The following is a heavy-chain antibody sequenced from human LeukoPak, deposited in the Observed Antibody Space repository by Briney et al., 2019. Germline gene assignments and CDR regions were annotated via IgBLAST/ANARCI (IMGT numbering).Heavy chain of an antibody. V-gene: IGHV3-23*01. D-gene: IGHD2-15*01. CDR3: AKGSGGAAFDL. CDR2: ISDSGGET. Sequence: TGGSLRLSCAASGFSFSTSAMSWVRQAPGKGLEWVSVISDSGGETYYADSVKGRFTISRDNSKSTLYLQMNSLRAEDTAVYHCAKGSGGAAFDLWGQGTLVTVSS. J-gene: IGHJ5*02. CDR1: GFSFSTSA.